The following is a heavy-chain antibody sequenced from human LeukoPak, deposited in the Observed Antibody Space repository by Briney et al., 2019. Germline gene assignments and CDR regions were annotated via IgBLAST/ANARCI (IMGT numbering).Heavy chain of an antibody. D-gene: IGHD5-24*01. CDR1: GFTFSSFS. CDR3: TTQLRTVAFDI. V-gene: IGHV3-15*01. Sequence: GGSLRLSCAASGFTFSSFSMNWVRQAPGKGLEWVGRIKSKTDGGTTDYAAPVKGRFTISRDDSKNTLYLQMNSLKTEDTAVYYCTTQLRTVAFDIWGQGTMVTVSS. CDR2: IKSKTDGGTT. J-gene: IGHJ3*02.